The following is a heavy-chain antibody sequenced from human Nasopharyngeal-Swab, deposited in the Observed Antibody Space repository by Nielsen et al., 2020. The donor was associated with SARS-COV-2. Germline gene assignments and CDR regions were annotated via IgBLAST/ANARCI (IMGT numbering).Heavy chain of an antibody. D-gene: IGHD6-19*01. J-gene: IGHJ6*03. Sequence: GGSLRLSCAASGFTFSSYSMIWVRQAPGKGLEWVSSISSSSSYIYYADSVKGRFTISRDNAKNSLYLQMNSLRAEDTAVYYCAKDGEGSVYSSGWYYYYYMDVWGKGTTVTVSS. CDR2: ISSSSSYI. CDR3: AKDGEGSVYSSGWYYYYYMDV. CDR1: GFTFSSYS. V-gene: IGHV3-21*01.